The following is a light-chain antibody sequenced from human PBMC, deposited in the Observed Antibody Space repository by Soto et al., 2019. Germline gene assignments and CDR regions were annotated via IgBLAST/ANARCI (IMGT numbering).Light chain of an antibody. CDR2: GAS. Sequence: EIVLTQSTDTLSLFPGERATLSCRARQRVSSTYLAWYQQKLGQAPRLLIFGASSRASGIPDRFSGSGSGTDFTLTISRLESEDFSVYYCQQYGSSRWTFGQGTKVEIK. CDR1: QRVSSTY. CDR3: QQYGSSRWT. V-gene: IGKV3-20*01. J-gene: IGKJ1*01.